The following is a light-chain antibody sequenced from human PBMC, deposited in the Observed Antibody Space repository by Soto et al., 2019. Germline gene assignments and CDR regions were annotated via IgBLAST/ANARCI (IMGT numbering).Light chain of an antibody. CDR1: QSISSW. CDR2: KAS. CDR3: QQYNSYWT. V-gene: IGKV1-5*03. J-gene: IGKJ1*01. Sequence: DIPMTPVPSTPSASLGDRVPLTCRASQSISSWLAWYQQKPGKAPNLLIYKASSLESGVPSRFSGSGSGTEFTLTISSLQPDDFATYYCQQYNSYWTFGQGTKV.